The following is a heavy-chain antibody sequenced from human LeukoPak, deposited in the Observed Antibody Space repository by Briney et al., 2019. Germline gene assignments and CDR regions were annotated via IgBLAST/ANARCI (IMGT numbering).Heavy chain of an antibody. CDR3: ARGFSGSYVDY. J-gene: IGHJ4*02. Sequence: PSVSLSLTCALSGRSISSGGYSWSWIRQPPGKGLEWIGYIYHSGSTYYNPSLKSRVTISVDRSKNQFSLKLSSVTAADTAVYYCARGFSGSYVDYWGQGTLVTVSP. D-gene: IGHD1-26*01. V-gene: IGHV4-30-2*01. CDR1: GRSISSGGYS. CDR2: IYHSGST.